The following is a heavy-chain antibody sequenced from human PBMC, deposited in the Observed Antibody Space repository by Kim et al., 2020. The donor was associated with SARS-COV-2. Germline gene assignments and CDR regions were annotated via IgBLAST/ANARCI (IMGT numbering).Heavy chain of an antibody. J-gene: IGHJ3*02. CDR1: GGSISSSSYY. D-gene: IGHD6-13*01. CDR2: IYYSGST. CDR3: ARPIAASNSRHDAFDI. Sequence: SETLSLTCTVSGGSISSSSYYWGWIRQPPGKGLEWIGSIYYSGSTYYNPSLKSRVTISVDTSKNQFSLKLSSVTAADTAVYYCARPIAASNSRHDAFDIWGQGTMVTVSS. V-gene: IGHV4-39*01.